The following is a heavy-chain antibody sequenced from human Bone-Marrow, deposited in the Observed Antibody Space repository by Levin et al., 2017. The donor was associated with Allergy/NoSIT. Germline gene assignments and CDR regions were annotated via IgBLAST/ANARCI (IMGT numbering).Heavy chain of an antibody. CDR2: IYHSGST. D-gene: IGHD2-2*01. J-gene: IGHJ6*03. Sequence: ASETLSLTCAVSGYSISSGYYWGWIRQPPGKGLEWIGSIYHSGSTYYNPSLKSRVTISVDTSKNQFSLKLSSVTAADTAVYYCARVSTSCYYELSGKRGRIYYDYYYMDGWGKGTTVTVSS. CDR3: ARVSTSCYYELSGKRGRIYYDYYYMDG. V-gene: IGHV4-38-2*01. CDR1: GYSISSGYY.